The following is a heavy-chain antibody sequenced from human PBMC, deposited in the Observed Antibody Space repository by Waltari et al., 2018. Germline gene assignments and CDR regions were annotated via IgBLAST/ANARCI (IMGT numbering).Heavy chain of an antibody. J-gene: IGHJ4*02. CDR3: ATCYYYDSSGNYYVSDY. V-gene: IGHV3-74*01. CDR2: INSDGSST. Sequence: EVQLVESGGGLVQPVGSLRLSCAASGITFSRYWMHWVRQAPGKGLVWVSRINSDGSSTSYADSVKGRFTISRDNAKNTLYLQMNSLRAEDTAVYYCATCYYYDSSGNYYVSDYWGQGTLVTVSS. D-gene: IGHD3-22*01. CDR1: GITFSRYW.